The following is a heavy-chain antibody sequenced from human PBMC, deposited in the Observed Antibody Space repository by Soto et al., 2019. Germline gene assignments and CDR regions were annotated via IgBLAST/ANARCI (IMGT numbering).Heavy chain of an antibody. V-gene: IGHV1-18*01. Sequence: GASVKVSCKASGYTFGHFYITWVRQAPGQGLEWMGAISPHNRNTNYAEKFRGRVTMTTDTSTTTAYMELRSLRPDDTAVYYCARDEGGYDILTGYYKAHHFDQWGQGXLVTVYS. CDR1: GYTFGHFY. CDR3: ARDEGGYDILTGYYKAHHFDQ. D-gene: IGHD3-9*01. J-gene: IGHJ4*02. CDR2: ISPHNRNT.